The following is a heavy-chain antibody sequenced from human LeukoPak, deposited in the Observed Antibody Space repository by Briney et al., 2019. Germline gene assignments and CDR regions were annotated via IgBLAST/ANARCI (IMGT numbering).Heavy chain of an antibody. D-gene: IGHD3-3*01. CDR1: GFTFSSYA. V-gene: IGHV3-30*01. CDR3: ARAEWMGDSFDY. CDR2: ISYDGSNK. Sequence: GGSLRLSCAASGFTFSSYAMHWVRQAPGKGLEWVAVISYDGSNKYYADSVKGRFTISRGNSKNTLYLQMNSLRAEDTAVYYCARAEWMGDSFDYWGQGTLVTVSS. J-gene: IGHJ4*02.